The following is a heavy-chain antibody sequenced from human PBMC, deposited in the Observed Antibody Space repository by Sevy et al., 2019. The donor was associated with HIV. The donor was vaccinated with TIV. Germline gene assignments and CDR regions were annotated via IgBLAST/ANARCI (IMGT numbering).Heavy chain of an antibody. Sequence: WGSLRLSCAASGFIFSSYVMNWVRQAPWKGLEWVSGSSGSGGYTYYADSVKGRFTISRDNSNKILYLEMNTLRVDDTAVYYCAGGSWGGFDYWGQGTLVTVSS. V-gene: IGHV3-23*01. CDR2: SSGSGGYT. CDR3: AGGSWGGFDY. J-gene: IGHJ4*02. D-gene: IGHD2-21*01. CDR1: GFIFSSYV.